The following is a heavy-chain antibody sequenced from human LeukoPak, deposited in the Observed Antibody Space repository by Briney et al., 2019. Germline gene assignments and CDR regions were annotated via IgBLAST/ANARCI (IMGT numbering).Heavy chain of an antibody. V-gene: IGHV3-30*03. CDR1: GFTFSSYG. D-gene: IGHD6-6*01. CDR3: ARDIVAARPVYYFDY. Sequence: GRSLRLSCAASGFTFSSYGMHWVRQAPGKGLEWVAVISYDGSNKYYADSVKGRFTIYRDNSKNTLYLQMNSLRAEDTAVYYCARDIVAARPVYYFDYWGQGTLVTVSS. CDR2: ISYDGSNK. J-gene: IGHJ4*02.